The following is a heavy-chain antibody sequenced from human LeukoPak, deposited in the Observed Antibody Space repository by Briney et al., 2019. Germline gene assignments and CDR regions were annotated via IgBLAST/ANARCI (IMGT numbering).Heavy chain of an antibody. V-gene: IGHV1-2*02. CDR3: ARDIVVVVAATHQRGWFDP. CDR2: INPNSGGT. D-gene: IGHD2-15*01. CDR1: GYVFTGYY. Sequence: ASVKVSCKASGYVFTGYYMHWVRQAPGQGLEWMGWINPNSGGTNYAQKFQGRVTMTRDTSISTAYMELSRLRSDDTAVYYCARDIVVVVAATHQRGWFDPWGQGTLVTVSS. J-gene: IGHJ5*02.